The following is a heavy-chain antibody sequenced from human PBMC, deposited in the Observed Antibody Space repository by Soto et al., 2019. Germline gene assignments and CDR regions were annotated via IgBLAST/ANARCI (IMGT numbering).Heavy chain of an antibody. CDR3: TILQEHVGAASRGGDS. V-gene: IGHV3-73*01. CDR1: GFTFSGSA. Sequence: EVHLLESGGGLVQPGGSLRLSCAASGFTFSGSAMHWVRQASGKGLEWVGRIRSKANSYATAYAASVKGRFTISRDDSKNTAYLQMNSLKTEDTAVYYCTILQEHVGAASRGGDSWGQGTLVTVSS. J-gene: IGHJ4*02. D-gene: IGHD2-15*01. CDR2: IRSKANSYAT.